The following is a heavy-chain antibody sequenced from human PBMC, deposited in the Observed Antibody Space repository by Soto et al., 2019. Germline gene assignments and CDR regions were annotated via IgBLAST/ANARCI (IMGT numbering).Heavy chain of an antibody. D-gene: IGHD6-19*01. V-gene: IGHV3-23*01. J-gene: IGHJ6*02. CDR2: ISASGGST. CDR1: GFTFSSYA. CDR3: AKSQGSGWYHGMAV. Sequence: EVQLLESGGGLVQPGGSLRLSCAASGFTFSSYAMSWVRQSPGKGLEWVSVISASGGSTHCADSVKGRLTISSDNSKNTLYLQMSSLRVEDTAVYHCAKSQGSGWYHGMAVWGQGTTVTVSS.